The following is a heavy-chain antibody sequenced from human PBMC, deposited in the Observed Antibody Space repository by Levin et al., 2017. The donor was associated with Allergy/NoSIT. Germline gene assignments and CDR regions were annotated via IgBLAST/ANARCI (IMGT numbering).Heavy chain of an antibody. J-gene: IGHJ4*02. D-gene: IGHD1-26*01. V-gene: IGHV1-8*01. CDR3: SRGRYPPYYFDF. Sequence: ASVKVSCKASGYTFTSYDITWVRQATGQGLEWMGWMSPNSGDTGYAQKFQDRVTLTWNTSMSTAYMELSSLRSEDTAVYYCSRGRYPPYYFDFWGQGTLVTVSS. CDR2: MSPNSGDT. CDR1: GYTFTSYD.